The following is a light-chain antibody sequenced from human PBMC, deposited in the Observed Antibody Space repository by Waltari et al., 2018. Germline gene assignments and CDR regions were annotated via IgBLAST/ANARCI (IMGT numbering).Light chain of an antibody. CDR3: QQYGSSPGLT. CDR2: GAS. J-gene: IGKJ4*01. CDR1: QSVSSSY. V-gene: IGKV3-20*01. Sequence: EIVLTQSPGTLSLSPGERATLSCRASQSVSSSYLAWYQQKPGQAPRLLIYGASSRGTGIPDRVSGSGSGTDFTLTISRLEPEDFAVYYCQQYGSSPGLTFGGGTKVEIK.